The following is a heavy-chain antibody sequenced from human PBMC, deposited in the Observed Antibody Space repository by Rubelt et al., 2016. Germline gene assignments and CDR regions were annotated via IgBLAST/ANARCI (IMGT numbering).Heavy chain of an antibody. CDR1: GGSISSNNYY. D-gene: IGHD2-2*01. CDR2: MHNSGTT. Sequence: QLQLQESGPGLVKPSETLSLTCTVSGGSISSNNYYWGWVRQPPGKGLEWIGSMHNSGTTYYGSSLRSRVTVSVDTSKNQFSLKMTSVTAADTAVYYCARHARVIPTAICAFDIWGQGTMVTVSS. V-gene: IGHV4-39*01. CDR3: ARHARVIPTAICAFDI. J-gene: IGHJ3*02.